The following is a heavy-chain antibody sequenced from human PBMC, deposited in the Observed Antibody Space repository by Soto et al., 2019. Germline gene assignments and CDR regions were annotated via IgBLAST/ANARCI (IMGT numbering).Heavy chain of an antibody. CDR1: DDSINSDEDY. CDR3: ARLEGLATISYYFDF. Sequence: PLETMSLTCSVSDDSINSDEDYWGWNRQPPGKGLEWIGSIYYRGNAYYNPSLQTRVTISLDKSKSQFSLKLNSVTAADSAVYFCARLEGLATISYYFDFWGPGALVTVSS. V-gene: IGHV4-39*01. J-gene: IGHJ4*02. CDR2: IYYRGNA. D-gene: IGHD5-12*01.